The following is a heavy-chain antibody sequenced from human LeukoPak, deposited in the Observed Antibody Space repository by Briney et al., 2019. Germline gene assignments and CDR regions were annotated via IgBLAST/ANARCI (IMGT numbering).Heavy chain of an antibody. D-gene: IGHD3-3*01. CDR1: EFIFSNYW. V-gene: IGHV3-23*01. CDR2: ISGSGGST. CDR3: ASMYYDFWSGYRSPHDY. J-gene: IGHJ4*02. Sequence: GGSLRLSCAGSEFIFSNYWMNWVRQAPGKGLEWVSAISGSGGSTYYADSVKGRFTISRDNSKNTLYLQMNSLRAEDTAVYYCASMYYDFWSGYRSPHDYWGQGTLVTVSS.